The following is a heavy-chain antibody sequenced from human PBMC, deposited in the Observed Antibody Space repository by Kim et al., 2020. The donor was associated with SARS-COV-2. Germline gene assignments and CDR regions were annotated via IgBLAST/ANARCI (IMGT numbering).Heavy chain of an antibody. CDR2: IDGSGRVI. V-gene: IGHV3-11*01. CDR3: ARDPNRIDY. Sequence: GGYLRLSCVGSGFTFSDSYMSWIRQAPGKGLECVSYIDGSGRVISYADSVKGRFTISRDNAKNSLFLQMNSLRAEDSAVYYCARDPNRIDYWGQGTLVTVST. J-gene: IGHJ4*02. CDR1: GFTFSDSY.